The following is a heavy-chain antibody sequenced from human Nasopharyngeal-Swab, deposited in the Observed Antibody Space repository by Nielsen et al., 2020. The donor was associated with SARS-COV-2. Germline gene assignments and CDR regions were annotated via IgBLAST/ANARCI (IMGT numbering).Heavy chain of an antibody. CDR3: ARAGEYRFDY. CDR2: LNGDATTV. CDR1: GFTFSSSW. D-gene: IGHD7-27*01. J-gene: IGHJ4*02. Sequence: GESLKISCAGSGFTFSSSWLHWVRQAPGEGLVWVARLNGDATTVDYADSVKGRFTISRDNAKNTLYLQMNGLRDKDTAIYYCARAGEYRFDYWGQGTLVTVSS. V-gene: IGHV3-74*01.